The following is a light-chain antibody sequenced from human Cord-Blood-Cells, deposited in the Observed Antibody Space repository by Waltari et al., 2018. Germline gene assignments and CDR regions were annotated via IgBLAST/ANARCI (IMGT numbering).Light chain of an antibody. CDR1: QSVLYSSNNKNY. V-gene: IGKV4-1*01. CDR2: WAS. Sequence: DIVMTQSPDSLAVSLGERATINCKSSQSVLYSSNNKNYLAWYQKKPGQHPKLLIYWASTRESGVPDRFSGSGSGTDFTLTISILQAEDGAVYYCQQYYSTPYTFGQGTKLEIK. CDR3: QQYYSTPYT. J-gene: IGKJ2*01.